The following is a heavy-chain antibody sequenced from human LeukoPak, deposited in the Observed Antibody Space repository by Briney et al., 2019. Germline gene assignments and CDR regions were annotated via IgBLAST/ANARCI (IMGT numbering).Heavy chain of an antibody. Sequence: PSETLSLTCAVYGGSFSGHYWSWIRQPPGKGLEWIGEINHSGSTNYNPSLKSRVTISVDTSKNQFSLKLSSVTAADTAVYYCARARSLYDFWSGYYGNYFDYWGQGTLVTVSS. J-gene: IGHJ4*02. CDR1: GGSFSGHY. CDR2: INHSGST. V-gene: IGHV4-34*01. D-gene: IGHD3-3*01. CDR3: ARARSLYDFWSGYYGNYFDY.